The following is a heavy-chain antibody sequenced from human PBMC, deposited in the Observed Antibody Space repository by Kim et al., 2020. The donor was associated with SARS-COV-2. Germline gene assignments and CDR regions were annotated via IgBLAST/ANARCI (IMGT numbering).Heavy chain of an antibody. V-gene: IGHV3-21*01. CDR2: ISSSSSNT. Sequence: GGSLRLSCAASGFTFSSYTMNWVRQAPGKGLEWVSSISSSSSNTYYADSVKGRFTISRDNAKNSLYLQMNSLRAEDTAVYYCARDRGGRYCSGGSGDCYDSWGEGALVSVSS. J-gene: IGHJ4*02. CDR3: ARDRGGRYCSGGSGDCYDS. CDR1: GFTFSSYT. D-gene: IGHD2-15*01.